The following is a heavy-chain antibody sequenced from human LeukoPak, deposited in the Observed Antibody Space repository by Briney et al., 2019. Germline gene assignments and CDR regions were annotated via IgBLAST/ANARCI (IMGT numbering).Heavy chain of an antibody. D-gene: IGHD3-10*01. Sequence: SETLSLTCTVSGGSISSSSYYWGWIRQPPGKGLEWIGSIYYSGSTYYNPSLKSRVTISVDTSKNQFSLKLSSVTAADTAVYYCARQAGTMVRHFDYWGQGTLVTVSS. CDR1: GGSISSSSYY. V-gene: IGHV4-39*01. CDR2: IYYSGST. CDR3: ARQAGTMVRHFDY. J-gene: IGHJ4*02.